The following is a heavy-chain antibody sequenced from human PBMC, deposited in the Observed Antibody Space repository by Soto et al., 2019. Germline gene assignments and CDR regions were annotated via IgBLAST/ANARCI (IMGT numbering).Heavy chain of an antibody. J-gene: IGHJ6*02. CDR2: ISYDGSNK. D-gene: IGHD6-25*01. CDR3: AKDRRPNYYYGMDV. CDR1: GFTFSSYA. V-gene: IGHV3-30*18. Sequence: QVQLVESGGGVVQPGRSLRLSCAASGFTFSSYAMHWVRQAPGKGLEWVAVISYDGSNKYYADSVKGRFTISRDNSKNTQYLQMNSLRAEDTAVYYCAKDRRPNYYYGMDVWGQGTTVTVSS.